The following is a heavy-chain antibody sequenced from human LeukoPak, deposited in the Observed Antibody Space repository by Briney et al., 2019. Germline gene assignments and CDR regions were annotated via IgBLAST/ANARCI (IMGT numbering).Heavy chain of an antibody. D-gene: IGHD3-9*01. V-gene: IGHV3-33*01. Sequence: GRSLRLSCAASGFTFSSYGMHWVRQAPGKGLEWVAVIWYDGSNKYYADSVKGRFTISRDNSKNTLYLQMNSLRAEDTAVYYCARGVRYFDWASDYWGQGTLVTVSS. CDR2: IWYDGSNK. J-gene: IGHJ4*02. CDR3: ARGVRYFDWASDY. CDR1: GFTFSSYG.